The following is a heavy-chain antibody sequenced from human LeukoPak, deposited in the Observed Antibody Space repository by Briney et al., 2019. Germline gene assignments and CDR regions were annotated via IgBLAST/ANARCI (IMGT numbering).Heavy chain of an antibody. V-gene: IGHV4-59*01. CDR2: IYYSGST. CDR3: ARAPGSYPYFDY. D-gene: IGHD1-26*01. CDR1: GGSISSYY. J-gene: IGHJ4*02. Sequence: PSETLSLTCTVSGGSISSYYWSWIRQPPGKGLEWIGYIYYSGSTNYNPSLKSRVTISVDTSKNQFSLKLSSVTAADTAVYYCARAPGSYPYFDYWGQGTLVTVSS.